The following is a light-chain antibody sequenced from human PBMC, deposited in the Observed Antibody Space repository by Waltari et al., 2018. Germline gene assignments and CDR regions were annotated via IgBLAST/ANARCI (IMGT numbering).Light chain of an antibody. CDR2: DVS. CDR1: SSHVGGYNY. J-gene: IGLJ1*01. V-gene: IGLV2-14*03. CDR3: SSYTSSYTYV. Sequence: QSALTQPASVSGSPGQLTTIPCAGTSSHVGGYNYVSWYQQHPGKAPKFMIYDVSNRPSGVSNRFSGSKSGNTASLTISGLQAEDEADYYCSSYTSSYTYVFGTGTKVTVL.